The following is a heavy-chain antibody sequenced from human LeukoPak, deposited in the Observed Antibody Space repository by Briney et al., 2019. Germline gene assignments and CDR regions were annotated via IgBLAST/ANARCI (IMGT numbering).Heavy chain of an antibody. CDR2: ISAYNGNT. J-gene: IGHJ6*02. CDR3: ARDRSNLEWLLLGYYYYGMDV. Sequence: ASVKVSCKASGYTFTSYGISWVRQAPGQGLEWMGWISAYNGNTNYAQKLQGRVTMTTDTSTSTAYMVLRSLRSDDTAVYYCARDRSNLEWLLLGYYYYGMDVWGQGTTVTVSS. D-gene: IGHD3-3*01. V-gene: IGHV1-18*01. CDR1: GYTFTSYG.